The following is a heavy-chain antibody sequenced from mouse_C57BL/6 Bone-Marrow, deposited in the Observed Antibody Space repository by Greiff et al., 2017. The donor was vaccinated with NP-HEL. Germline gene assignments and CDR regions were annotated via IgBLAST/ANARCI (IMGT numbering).Heavy chain of an antibody. J-gene: IGHJ2*01. CDR3: ARSDYGYDGDY. CDR1: GYTFTSYW. V-gene: IGHV1-50*01. D-gene: IGHD2-2*01. CDR2: IDPSDSYT. Sequence: QVQLQQPGAELVKPGASVQLSCKASGYTFTSYWMQWVKQRPGQGLEWLGEIDPSDSYTNYNQKFKGKATLTVDTSSSTSYMQLSSLTSEDSAVYYCARSDYGYDGDYWGQGTTLTVSS.